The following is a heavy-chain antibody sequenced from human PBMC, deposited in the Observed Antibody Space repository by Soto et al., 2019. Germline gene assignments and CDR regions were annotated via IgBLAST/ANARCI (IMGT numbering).Heavy chain of an antibody. CDR3: ARVTLGPTAFNIYAFEI. J-gene: IGHJ3*02. Sequence: GASVKVSCKASGFTFTAYYLHWVRQAPGQGLEWMGWINPNNGGTIYAQKFQGRVTMTRDTSISTAYMELSSLRYDDTALYYCARVTLGPTAFNIYAFEIWGQGTVVTVSS. D-gene: IGHD1-26*01. CDR1: GFTFTAYY. CDR2: INPNNGGT. V-gene: IGHV1-2*02.